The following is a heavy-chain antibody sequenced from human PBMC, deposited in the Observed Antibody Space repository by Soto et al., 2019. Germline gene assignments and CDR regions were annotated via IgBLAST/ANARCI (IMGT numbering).Heavy chain of an antibody. J-gene: IGHJ4*02. D-gene: IGHD6-13*01. V-gene: IGHV3-48*03. CDR2: ISTSGSTI. CDR1: GFTFSRYE. CDR3: ARELAAAGSFDY. Sequence: GGSLRLSCAASGFTFSRYEMNWVRQAPGKGLEWISYISTSGSTIYYADSVKGRFTISRGNAKNSQYLQMNSLRAEDTAVYYCARELAAAGSFDYWGQGTLVTVSS.